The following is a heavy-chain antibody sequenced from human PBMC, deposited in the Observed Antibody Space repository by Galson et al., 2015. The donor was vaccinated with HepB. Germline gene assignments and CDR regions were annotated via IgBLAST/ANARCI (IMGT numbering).Heavy chain of an antibody. CDR3: ARGNCFSTTCPNDAFDI. Sequence: TLSLTCTVSGGSISSGNYYWSWIRQHPGKGLEWIGYIYYSGSTSYNPSLKSRVTISVDTSKNQFSLKLSSVTAADTAVYYCARGNCFSTTCPNDAFDIWGQGTMVTVSS. V-gene: IGHV4-31*03. D-gene: IGHD2-2*01. CDR1: GGSISSGNYY. J-gene: IGHJ3*02. CDR2: IYYSGST.